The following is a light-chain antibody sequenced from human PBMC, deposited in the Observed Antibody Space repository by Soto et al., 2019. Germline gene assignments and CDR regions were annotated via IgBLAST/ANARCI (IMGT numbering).Light chain of an antibody. CDR2: AAS. V-gene: IGKV1-39*01. CDR3: QQSYITWT. Sequence: DIQMTQSPSSLSASVGDRVTITCRASQSSSSYLNWYQQKPGKAPKLLIYAASSLQSGVPSRFSGSGSGTDFTLTISSLQPEDFATYYCQQSYITWTFGQGTKVEIK. CDR1: QSSSSY. J-gene: IGKJ1*01.